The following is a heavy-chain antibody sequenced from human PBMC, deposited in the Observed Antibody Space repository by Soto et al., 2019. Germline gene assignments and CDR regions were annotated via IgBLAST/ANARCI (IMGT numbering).Heavy chain of an antibody. CDR3: ARARSMGYWSASVTTSAYGMDV. CDR2: INPSGGYT. CDR1: GYTFTSYY. Sequence: QVQLVQSGAEVKKPGASVKVSCQTSGYTFTSYYIHWVRQAPGQRLALMGIINPSGGYTKYSKEFQDRVTMTRDAATNIVYMELSSLTSDDTAVYFCARARSMGYWSASVTTSAYGMDVWGEGTTVTVSS. D-gene: IGHD2-15*01. J-gene: IGHJ6*04. V-gene: IGHV1-46*01.